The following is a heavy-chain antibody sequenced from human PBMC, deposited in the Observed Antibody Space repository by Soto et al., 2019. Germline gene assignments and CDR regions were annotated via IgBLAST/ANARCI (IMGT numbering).Heavy chain of an antibody. Sequence: QVQLVESGGGVVQPGRSLRLSCAASGFTFSSYGMHWVRQAPGKGLEWVAVISYDGSNKYYADSVKGRFTISRDKSKNTLSLQMNSLRAEDSAVYYCARDHVVAAAGTCFDYWGQGTLVTVSS. V-gene: IGHV3-30*03. CDR3: ARDHVVAAAGTCFDY. CDR1: GFTFSSYG. CDR2: ISYDGSNK. J-gene: IGHJ4*02. D-gene: IGHD6-13*01.